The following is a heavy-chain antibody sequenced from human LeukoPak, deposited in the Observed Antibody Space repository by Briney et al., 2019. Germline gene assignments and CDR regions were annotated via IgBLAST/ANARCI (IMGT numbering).Heavy chain of an antibody. CDR1: GFTFSSYA. CDR3: ARRAGAYSHPYDY. J-gene: IGHJ4*02. Sequence: TGGSLRLSCAASGFTFSSYAMSWVRQAPGKGLEWVSAISGSGGSTYYADSVKGRFTISRDNSKNTLYLQMNSPRAEDTAVYYCARRAGAYSHPYDYWGQGTLVTVSS. CDR2: ISGSGGST. V-gene: IGHV3-23*01. D-gene: IGHD4/OR15-4a*01.